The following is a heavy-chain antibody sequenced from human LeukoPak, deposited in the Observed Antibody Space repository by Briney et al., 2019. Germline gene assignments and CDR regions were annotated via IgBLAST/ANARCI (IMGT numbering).Heavy chain of an antibody. CDR3: VRDDGYYYGSGTYYRH. J-gene: IGHJ4*02. V-gene: IGHV3-74*01. Sequence: GGSLRLSCAASGFTFRSYWMHWVRQAPGKGLVWVSHISGDESRTTYADSVQGRFTISRDNAKNTLYLQMNSLRVEDTAVYYCVRDDGYYYGSGTYYRHWGQGTLVTVSS. CDR2: ISGDESRT. D-gene: IGHD3-10*01. CDR1: GFTFRSYW.